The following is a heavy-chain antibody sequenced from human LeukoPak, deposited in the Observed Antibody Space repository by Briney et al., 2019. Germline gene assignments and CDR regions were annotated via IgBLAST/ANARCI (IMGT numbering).Heavy chain of an antibody. Sequence: GGSLRLCSAASGFTLSSYWMSWVRQAPGKGLEWVANIKQDGSEKYYVDSVKGRFTISRDNAKNSLYLQMNSLRAEDTAVYYCARDRGTSLLWFGEFQAFDYWGQGTLVTVSS. V-gene: IGHV3-7*01. D-gene: IGHD3-10*01. CDR2: IKQDGSEK. CDR3: ARDRGTSLLWFGEFQAFDY. J-gene: IGHJ4*02. CDR1: GFTLSSYW.